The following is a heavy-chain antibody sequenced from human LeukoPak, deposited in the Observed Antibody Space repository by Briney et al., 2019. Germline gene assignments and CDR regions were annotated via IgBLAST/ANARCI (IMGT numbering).Heavy chain of an antibody. J-gene: IGHJ5*02. V-gene: IGHV1-69*05. CDR3: ARDLSGYYPNWFDP. D-gene: IGHD3-22*01. CDR1: GGTFSSYA. CDR2: IIPIFGTA. Sequence: SVKVSCKASGGTFSSYAISWVRQAPGQGHDWMGGIIPIFGTANYAQKFQGRVTITTDESTSTAYMELSSLRSEDTAVYYCARDLSGYYPNWFDPWGQGTLVTVSS.